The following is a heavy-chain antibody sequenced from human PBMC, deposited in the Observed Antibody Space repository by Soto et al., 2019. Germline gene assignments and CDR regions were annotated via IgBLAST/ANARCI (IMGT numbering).Heavy chain of an antibody. D-gene: IGHD4-4*01. Sequence: SVKVSCKASGGTFSSYTISCVRQAHGQGLEWMGGIIPMFGTTWYAQKFQGGVTITADKSTNTAYMELSSLRSEATAVYYCARRGDGYTNAYKFYFACCRQRPLGT. CDR2: IIPMFGTT. CDR1: GGTFSSYT. V-gene: IGHV1-69*06. J-gene: IGHJ4*02. CDR3: ARRGDGYTNAYKFYFAC.